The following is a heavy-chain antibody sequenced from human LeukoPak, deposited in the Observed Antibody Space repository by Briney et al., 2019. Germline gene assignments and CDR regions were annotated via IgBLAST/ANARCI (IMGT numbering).Heavy chain of an antibody. D-gene: IGHD6-13*01. J-gene: IGHJ4*02. CDR2: IKQDGSEK. Sequence: GGSLRLSCAASGFTFSSYWMSWVRQAPGKGLEWEANIKQDGSEKYYVDSVKGRFTISRDNAKNSLFLQMNSLRAEDTAVYYCARGYSSSWYNRFDYWGQGTLVTVSS. V-gene: IGHV3-7*01. CDR1: GFTFSSYW. CDR3: ARGYSSSWYNRFDY.